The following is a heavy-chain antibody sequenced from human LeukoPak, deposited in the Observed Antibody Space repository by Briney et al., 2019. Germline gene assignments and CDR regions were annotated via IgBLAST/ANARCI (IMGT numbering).Heavy chain of an antibody. J-gene: IGHJ4*02. Sequence: GGSLRLSCAASGFTFDDYAMHWVRQAPGKGLEWVSGISWNSGSIGYADSVKGRFTISRDNSKNTLYLQMNSLRAEDTAVYYCAKTGGNKLERPLGYWGQGTLVTVSS. CDR1: GFTFDDYA. V-gene: IGHV3-9*01. CDR2: ISWNSGSI. D-gene: IGHD1-1*01. CDR3: AKTGGNKLERPLGY.